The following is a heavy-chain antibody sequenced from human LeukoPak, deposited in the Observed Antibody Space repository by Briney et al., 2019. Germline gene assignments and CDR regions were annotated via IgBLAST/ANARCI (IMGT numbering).Heavy chain of an antibody. CDR2: ISRIGTTI. D-gene: IGHD7-27*01. CDR1: GFTLSKFS. CDR3: ARSTGDSNF. Sequence: GGSLRLSCVASGFTLSKFSMNWVRQAPGRGLEWVSFISRIGTTIYYADSVKGRFTISRDSAKNELYLQMNSLRDEDTAVYYCARSTGDSNFLGQGTLVTVSS. V-gene: IGHV3-48*02. J-gene: IGHJ4*02.